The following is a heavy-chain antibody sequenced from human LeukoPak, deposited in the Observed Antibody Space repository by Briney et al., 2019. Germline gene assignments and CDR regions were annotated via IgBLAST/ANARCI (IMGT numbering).Heavy chain of an antibody. CDR2: INHSGST. Sequence: PSETLSLTCAVYGGPFSGYYWSWIRQPPGKGLEWIGEINHSGSTNYNPSLKSRVTISVDTSKNHFSLRLSSVTAADTAVYYCARGTSSGYFHWGQGTLVTVSS. D-gene: IGHD3-22*01. J-gene: IGHJ4*02. CDR1: GGPFSGYY. CDR3: ARGTSSGYFH. V-gene: IGHV4-34*01.